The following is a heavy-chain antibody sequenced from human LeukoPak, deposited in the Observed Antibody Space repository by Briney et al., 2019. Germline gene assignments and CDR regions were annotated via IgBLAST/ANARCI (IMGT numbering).Heavy chain of an antibody. CDR3: ARPRRGSGSYYTD. V-gene: IGHV4-39*07. J-gene: IGHJ4*02. CDR2: IYYSGST. Sequence: SETLSLTCTVSGGSISSSSYYWGWIRQPPGKGLEWIGSIYYSGSTYYNPSLKSRVTISVDTSKNQFSLKLSSVTAADTAVYYCARPRRGSGSYYTDWGQGTLVTVSS. CDR1: GGSISSSSYY. D-gene: IGHD3-10*01.